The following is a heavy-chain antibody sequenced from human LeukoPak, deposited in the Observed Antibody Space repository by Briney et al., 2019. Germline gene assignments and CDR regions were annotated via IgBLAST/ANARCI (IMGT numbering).Heavy chain of an antibody. CDR2: IKQDGSEK. J-gene: IGHJ4*02. V-gene: IGHV3-7*01. D-gene: IGHD4-23*01. CDR3: ARDSNSPYGGITD. Sequence: PGGSLRLSCAASGFTFSSYWMSWVRQAPGKGLEWVANIKQDGSEKYYVDSVKGRFTISRDNAKNSLYLQINSLRAEDTAVYYCARDSNSPYGGITDWGQGTLVTVSS. CDR1: GFTFSSYW.